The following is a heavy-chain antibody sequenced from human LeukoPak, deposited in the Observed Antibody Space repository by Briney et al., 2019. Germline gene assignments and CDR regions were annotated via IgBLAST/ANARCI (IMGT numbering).Heavy chain of an antibody. Sequence: SETLSLTCAVYGGSFSGYYWSWIRQPPGKGLEWIGETNHSGSTNYNPSLKSRVTISVDTSKNQFSLKLSSVTAADTAVYYCARGGIIAAAGTALDYWGQGTLVTVSS. V-gene: IGHV4-34*01. J-gene: IGHJ4*02. CDR2: TNHSGST. CDR3: ARGGIIAAAGTALDY. D-gene: IGHD6-13*01. CDR1: GGSFSGYY.